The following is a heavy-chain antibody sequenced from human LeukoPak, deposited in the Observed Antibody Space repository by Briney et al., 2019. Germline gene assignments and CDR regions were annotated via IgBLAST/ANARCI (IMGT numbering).Heavy chain of an antibody. J-gene: IGHJ4*02. CDR2: ISGSGGNT. V-gene: IGHV3-23*01. CDR1: GFTFSSHA. D-gene: IGHD3-9*01. Sequence: GGSLRLSCAASGFTFSSHAMSWVRQAPGKGLEWVSAISGSGGNTCYADSVKGRFTISRDNSKNTLYLQMNSLRAEDTAVYYCAKDPILTGYYSTFDYWGQGTLVTVSS. CDR3: AKDPILTGYYSTFDY.